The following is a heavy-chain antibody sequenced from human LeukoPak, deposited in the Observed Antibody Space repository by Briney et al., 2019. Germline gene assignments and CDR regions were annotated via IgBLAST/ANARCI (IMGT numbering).Heavy chain of an antibody. Sequence: SVKVSCKASGGTFSSYAISWVRQAPGQGLEWMGRIIPIFGTANYAQKFQGRVTITTDESTSTAYMELSSLRSEDTAVYYCARGSTIFGVVILDYWGQRTLVTVSS. CDR3: ARGSTIFGVVILDY. V-gene: IGHV1-69*05. D-gene: IGHD3-3*01. CDR1: GGTFSSYA. J-gene: IGHJ4*02. CDR2: IIPIFGTA.